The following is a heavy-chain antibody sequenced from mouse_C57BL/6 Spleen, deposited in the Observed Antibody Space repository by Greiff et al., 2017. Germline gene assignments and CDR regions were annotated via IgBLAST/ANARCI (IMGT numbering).Heavy chain of an antibody. CDR1: GYTFTSYW. Sequence: QVQLQQPGAELVKPGASVKMSCKASGYTFTSYWITWVKQRPGQGLEWIGDIYPGSGSTNYNEKFKSKATLTVDTSSSTAYMQLSSLTSEDSAVYYSARPQIRDGSSYGAMDYWGQGTSVTVSS. J-gene: IGHJ4*01. D-gene: IGHD1-1*01. CDR3: ARPQIRDGSSYGAMDY. CDR2: IYPGSGST. V-gene: IGHV1-55*01.